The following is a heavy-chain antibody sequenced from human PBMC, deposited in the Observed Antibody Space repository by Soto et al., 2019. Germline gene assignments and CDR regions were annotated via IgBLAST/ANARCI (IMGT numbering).Heavy chain of an antibody. CDR3: ANDRTPSSGWYYFDY. J-gene: IGHJ4*02. D-gene: IGHD6-19*01. Sequence: GGSLRLSCAASGFTFSSYAMHWVRQAPGKGLEWVAVISYDGSNKYYADSVKGRFTISRDNSKNTLYLQMNSLRAEDTAVYYCANDRTPSSGWYYFDYWGQGTLVTVSS. V-gene: IGHV3-30-3*02. CDR2: ISYDGSNK. CDR1: GFTFSSYA.